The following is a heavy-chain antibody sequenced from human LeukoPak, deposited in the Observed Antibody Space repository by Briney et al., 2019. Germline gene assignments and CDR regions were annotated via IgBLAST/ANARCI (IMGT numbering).Heavy chain of an antibody. CDR2: ISGSDDST. CDR3: AKLRSGGPAAGNY. CDR1: GFTFSSYA. D-gene: IGHD6-13*01. V-gene: IGHV3-23*01. Sequence: PGGSLRLPCAASGFTFSSYAMSWVRQAPGKGLEWVSTISGSDDSTYYADSVKGRFTISRDNSKNTVYLHMNSLRAEDTAVYFCAKLRSGGPAAGNYWGQGTLVTVSS. J-gene: IGHJ4*02.